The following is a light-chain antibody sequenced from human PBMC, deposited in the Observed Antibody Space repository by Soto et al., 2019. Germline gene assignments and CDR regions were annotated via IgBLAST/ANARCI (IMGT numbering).Light chain of an antibody. J-gene: IGKJ3*01. V-gene: IGKV1-33*01. Sequence: DLQMTQSPSSLSASVGDRVTITCQASQDISNSLDWYQQKPGKAPKLLIYDVSNLQRGVPSKFSGSGSGTDFTFTINSLQPEDVGTYYCQQHHYLPLTFGPGTKVEVK. CDR1: QDISNS. CDR2: DVS. CDR3: QQHHYLPLT.